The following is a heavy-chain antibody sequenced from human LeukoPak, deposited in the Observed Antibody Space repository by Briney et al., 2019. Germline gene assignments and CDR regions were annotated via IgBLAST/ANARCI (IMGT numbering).Heavy chain of an antibody. CDR1: VGSISSGGSS. CDR3: ARGGNGDYFEPYYYGMDV. CDR2: ICHSGST. V-gene: IGHV4-30-2*01. J-gene: IGHJ6*02. Sequence: PSETLSLPCAVSVGSISSGGSSGSWIRQPPGKVLEWIRYICHSGSTYYNPSLKSRVTISVDRSKNQFSLKLSSVTAADTAVYYCARGGNGDYFEPYYYGMDVWGQGTTVTVSS. D-gene: IGHD4-17*01.